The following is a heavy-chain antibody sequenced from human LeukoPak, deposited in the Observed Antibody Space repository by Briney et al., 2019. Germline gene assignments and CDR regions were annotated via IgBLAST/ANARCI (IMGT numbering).Heavy chain of an antibody. J-gene: IGHJ4*02. Sequence: GESLKISCKGSGDSFIGYKITWVRQMPGKGLEWMGTIDPSDSDTNYSPSFQGHVTISADKSISTASLQWSSLKASDTAMYYCAISGSGPRDYWGQGTLVTVSS. CDR2: IDPSDSDT. D-gene: IGHD3-10*01. V-gene: IGHV5-10-1*01. CDR3: AISGSGPRDY. CDR1: GDSFIGYK.